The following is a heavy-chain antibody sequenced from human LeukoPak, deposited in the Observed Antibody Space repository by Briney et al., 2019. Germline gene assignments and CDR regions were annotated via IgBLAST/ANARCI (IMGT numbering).Heavy chain of an antibody. CDR3: ARLSMIDTFDI. D-gene: IGHD3-22*01. Sequence: ESLKISSYASGYSFLTYCIGWVRQMPPKGRVWRASIFTENSGTKYSPSFQNQVTISADKSINNAYLLWRSLKASDTAMYYCARLSMIDTFDIWGLGTVVTVSS. CDR1: GYSFLTYC. J-gene: IGHJ3*02. CDR2: IFTENSGT. V-gene: IGHV5-51*01.